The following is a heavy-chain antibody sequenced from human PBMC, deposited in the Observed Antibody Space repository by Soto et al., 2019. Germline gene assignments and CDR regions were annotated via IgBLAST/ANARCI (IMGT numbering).Heavy chain of an antibody. CDR3: TTDLLYSSGWINY. V-gene: IGHV3-15*01. J-gene: IGHJ4*02. Sequence: GGSLRLSCAASGFTFSNAWMSWVRQAPGKGLEWVGRIKSKTDGGTTDYAAPVKGRFTISRDDSKNTLYLQMNSLKTEDTVVYYCTTDLLYSSGWINYWGQGTLVTVSS. CDR1: GFTFSNAW. D-gene: IGHD6-19*01. CDR2: IKSKTDGGTT.